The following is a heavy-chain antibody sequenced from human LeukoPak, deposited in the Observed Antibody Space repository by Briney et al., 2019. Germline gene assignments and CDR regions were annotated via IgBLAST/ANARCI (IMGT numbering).Heavy chain of an antibody. V-gene: IGHV3-21*01. J-gene: IGHJ4*02. D-gene: IGHD2-15*01. Sequence: GGSLRLSCAASGFTLSSYAMSWVRQGPGKGLEWVSSISSSSSYIYYADSVKGRFTISRDNAKNSLYLQMNSLRAEDTAVYYCARGYCSGGSCYSDLDYWGQGTLVTVSS. CDR3: ARGYCSGGSCYSDLDY. CDR2: ISSSSSYI. CDR1: GFTLSSYA.